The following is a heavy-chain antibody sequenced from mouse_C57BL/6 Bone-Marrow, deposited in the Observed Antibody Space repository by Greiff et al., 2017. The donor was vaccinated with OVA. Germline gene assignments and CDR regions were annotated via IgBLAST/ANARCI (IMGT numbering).Heavy chain of an antibody. V-gene: IGHV14-2*01. J-gene: IGHJ1*03. CDR2: IDPEDGDT. D-gene: IGHD1-1*01. CDR1: GFNIKDYY. Sequence: EVQLQQPGAELVKPGASVKLSCTASGFNIKDYYMHWVKQRPEQGLEWIGRIDPEDGDTKYAPKFQGKATMTADTSSNTAYLQLSSLTSEGTAVYYCARLYCYGSSLYWCCDVWGTGTTVTVSA. CDR3: ARLYCYGSSLYWCCDV.